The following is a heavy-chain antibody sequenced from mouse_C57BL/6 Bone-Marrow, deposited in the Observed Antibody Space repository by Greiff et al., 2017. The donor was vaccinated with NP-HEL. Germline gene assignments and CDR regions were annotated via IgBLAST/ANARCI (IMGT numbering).Heavy chain of an antibody. J-gene: IGHJ4*01. CDR2: IRLKSDNYAT. D-gene: IGHD1-1*01. CDR3: TGDGSPYYYAMDY. V-gene: IGHV6-3*01. CDR1: GFTFSNYW. Sequence: EVHLVESGGGLVQPGGSMKLSCVASGFTFSNYWMNWVRQSPEKGLEWVAQIRLKSDNYATHYAESVKGRFTISRDDYKSRVYLQMNNLRASDTGIYYCTGDGSPYYYAMDYWGQGTSVTVSS.